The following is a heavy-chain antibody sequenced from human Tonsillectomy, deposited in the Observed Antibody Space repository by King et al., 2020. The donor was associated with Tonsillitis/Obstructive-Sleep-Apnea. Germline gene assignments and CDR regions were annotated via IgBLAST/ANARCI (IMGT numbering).Heavy chain of an antibody. J-gene: IGHJ4*02. CDR2: ISSTGSTI. D-gene: IGHD3-10*01. CDR1: AFSFSRYE. CDR3: ASGLVRGVIITAVFDY. V-gene: IGHV3-48*03. Sequence: VQLVESGGGLVQPGGSLRLSCAASAFSFSRYEMNWVRQAPGKGLEWVSYISSTGSTIYYADSLKGRFTISRDNAKNSLYLQMNSLRAEDTAVYYCASGLVRGVIITAVFDYWGQGTLVTVSS.